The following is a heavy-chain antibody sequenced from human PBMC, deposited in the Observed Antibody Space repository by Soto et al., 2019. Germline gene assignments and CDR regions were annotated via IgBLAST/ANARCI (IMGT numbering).Heavy chain of an antibody. J-gene: IGHJ2*01. V-gene: IGHV3-23*01. CDR2: ISGSGDST. D-gene: IGHD6-19*01. CDR1: GFTFSNYA. Sequence: EGQLLESGGGLVQPGGSLRLSCAASGFTFSNYAMSWVRQAPGKGLEWVSSISGSGDSTYYADSVKGRFTISRDTSKNTIYVQMNSLRAEDTAVYYCAKEAHSSGWNACYFDLWVRGPLVTVAS. CDR3: AKEAHSSGWNACYFDL.